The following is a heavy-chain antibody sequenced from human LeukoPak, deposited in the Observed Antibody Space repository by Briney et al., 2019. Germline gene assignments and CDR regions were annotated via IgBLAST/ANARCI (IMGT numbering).Heavy chain of an antibody. D-gene: IGHD3-10*01. CDR1: GFTFSSYG. J-gene: IGHJ6*02. CDR2: ISYDGSNK. Sequence: GRSLRLSCAASGFTFSSYGMHWVRQAPGKGLEWAAVISYDGSNKYYADSVKGRFTISRDNSKNTLYLQMNSLRAEDTAVYYCAGTEVRGRIYYYYGMDVWGQGTTVTVSS. V-gene: IGHV3-30*03. CDR3: AGTEVRGRIYYYYGMDV.